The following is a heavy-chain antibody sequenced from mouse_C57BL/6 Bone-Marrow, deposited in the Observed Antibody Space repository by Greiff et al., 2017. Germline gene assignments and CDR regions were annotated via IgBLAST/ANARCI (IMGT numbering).Heavy chain of an antibody. J-gene: IGHJ2*01. Sequence: VQLQQPGAELVRPGTSVKLSCKASGYTFTSYCMHWVKQRPGQGLEWIGVIDPSDSYTQYNQEFKGKATLTVDTSSSTAYMQLSSLTSEDSAVYYCAKGGNYVEDNWGQGTTLTVSS. D-gene: IGHD2-1*01. CDR1: GYTFTSYC. CDR2: IDPSDSYT. V-gene: IGHV1-59*01. CDR3: AKGGNYVEDN.